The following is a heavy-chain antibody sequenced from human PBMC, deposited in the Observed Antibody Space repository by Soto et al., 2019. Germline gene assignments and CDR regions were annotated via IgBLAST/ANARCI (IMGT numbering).Heavy chain of an antibody. Sequence: GGSLRLSCAASGFTFSSYAMSWVRQAPGKGLEWVSAISGSGGSTYYSDSVKGRFTISRDNSKNTLYLQMNSLRAEDTAVYYCANYYDSSGYDYFDYWGQGTLVTVSS. CDR1: GFTFSSYA. D-gene: IGHD3-22*01. J-gene: IGHJ4*02. CDR2: ISGSGGST. CDR3: ANYYDSSGYDYFDY. V-gene: IGHV3-23*01.